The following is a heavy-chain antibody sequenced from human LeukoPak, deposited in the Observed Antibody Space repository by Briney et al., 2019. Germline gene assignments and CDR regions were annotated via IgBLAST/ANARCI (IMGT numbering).Heavy chain of an antibody. CDR3: ARDNTMVRGVPLY. J-gene: IGHJ4*02. CDR2: IYHSGST. V-gene: IGHV4-4*02. CDR1: GGSISSSNW. Sequence: SETLSLTCAVSGGSISSSNWWSWVRQPPGKGLEWIGEIYHSGSTNYNPSLKSRVTISADTSKNQFSLKLSSVTAADTAVYYCARDNTMVRGVPLYWGQGTLVTVSS. D-gene: IGHD3-10*01.